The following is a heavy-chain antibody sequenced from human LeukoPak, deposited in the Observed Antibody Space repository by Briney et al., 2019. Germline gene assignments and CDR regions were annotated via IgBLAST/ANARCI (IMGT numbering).Heavy chain of an antibody. CDR3: ARVRYKRFDY. J-gene: IGHJ4*02. CDR2: INHSGST. V-gene: IGHV4-39*07. Sequence: SQTLSPTCTVSGGSISSGSYYWSWIRQPPGKGLEWIGEINHSGSTNYNPSLKSRVTISVDTSKNQFSLKLSSVTAADTAVYYCARVRYKRFDYWGQGTLVTVSS. D-gene: IGHD5-24*01. CDR1: GGSISSGSYY.